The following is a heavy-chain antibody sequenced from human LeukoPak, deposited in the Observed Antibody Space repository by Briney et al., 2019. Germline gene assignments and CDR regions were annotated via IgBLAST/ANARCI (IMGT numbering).Heavy chain of an antibody. D-gene: IGHD5-18*01. J-gene: IGHJ4*02. CDR3: ARDRGYSYGYRGYFDY. CDR2: VSYSGST. Sequence: SETLSLTCTVSGGSISNYYWNWIRQPPGKGLEWIGYVSYSGSTNYNPSLKSRVTISLYTSKNQFSLILNSVTAADTAVYYCARDRGYSYGYRGYFDYWGQGTLVTVSS. CDR1: GGSISNYY. V-gene: IGHV4-59*01.